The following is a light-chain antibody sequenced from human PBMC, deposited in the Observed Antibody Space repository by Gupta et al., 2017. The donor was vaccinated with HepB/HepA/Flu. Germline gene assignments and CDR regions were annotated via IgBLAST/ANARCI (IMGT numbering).Light chain of an antibody. Sequence: EVVLTQSTDTLSLSPGERDTLSCRARQSVSSYLNWYQQRPGQAPKPLIFDASNRDMGVHERFSGSGCGTDFTLTISRPEPEDIAVYFCQQRTNWPPQFTFGGGTKVEIK. CDR3: QQRTNWPPQFT. CDR1: QSVSSY. V-gene: IGKV3-11*01. J-gene: IGKJ4*01. CDR2: DAS.